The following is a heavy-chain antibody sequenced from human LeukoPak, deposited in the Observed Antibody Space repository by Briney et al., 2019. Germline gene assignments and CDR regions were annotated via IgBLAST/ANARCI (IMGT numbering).Heavy chain of an antibody. J-gene: IGHJ6*03. CDR1: GYRLTSYW. Sequence: GESLKISCKGSGYRLTSYWIGWVRQKPGKGLEWMGIIYPCDSDTRYSPSFQGQVTISADKSISTAYLQWSSLKASDTAMYYCARLSSYYYYYMDVWGKGTTVTVSS. V-gene: IGHV5-51*01. CDR3: ARLSSYYYYYMDV. CDR2: IYPCDSDT.